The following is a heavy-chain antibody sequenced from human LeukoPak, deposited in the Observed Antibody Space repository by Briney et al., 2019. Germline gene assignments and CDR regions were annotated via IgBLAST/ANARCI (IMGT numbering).Heavy chain of an antibody. CDR1: GGSISSGGYY. V-gene: IGHV4-31*03. J-gene: IGHJ3*02. CDR3: ARARDSSGLHDAFDI. D-gene: IGHD3-22*01. CDR2: IYYSGNT. Sequence: PSQTLSLTCTVSGGSISSGGYYWSWIRQHPGKGLEWIGYIYYSGNTYYNPSLKSRVTISVDTSKNQFSLKLSSVTAADTAVYYCARARDSSGLHDAFDIWGQGTMVTISS.